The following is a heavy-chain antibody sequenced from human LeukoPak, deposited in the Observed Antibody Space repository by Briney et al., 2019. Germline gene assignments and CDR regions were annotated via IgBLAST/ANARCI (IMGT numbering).Heavy chain of an antibody. CDR1: GGSISSYY. CDR3: WRVDCSGGSCYPHYYYYMDV. Sequence: SETLSLTCTVSGGSISSYYWSWIRQPAGKGLEWIGRIYTSGSTNYNPSLKSRVTMSVDTSKNQFSLELSSVTAADTAVYYCWRVDCSGGSCYPHYYYYMDVWGKGTTVTVSS. CDR2: IYTSGST. D-gene: IGHD2-15*01. J-gene: IGHJ6*03. V-gene: IGHV4-4*07.